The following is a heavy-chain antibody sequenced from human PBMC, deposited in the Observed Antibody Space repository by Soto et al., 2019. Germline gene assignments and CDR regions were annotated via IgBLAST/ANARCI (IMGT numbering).Heavy chain of an antibody. D-gene: IGHD3-10*01. V-gene: IGHV3-74*01. Sequence: EVQLVESGGGLVQPGGSLRLSCAASEFSFSSYWMHWVRQAPGKGLMWVSRINSDGSGTDYADSVKGRCTIARDNAKNTLYLQMNSLRVEDTAVYYCARGWVNYSSGSYDVWGQGTTVTVSS. CDR1: EFSFSSYW. J-gene: IGHJ6*02. CDR3: ARGWVNYSSGSYDV. CDR2: INSDGSGT.